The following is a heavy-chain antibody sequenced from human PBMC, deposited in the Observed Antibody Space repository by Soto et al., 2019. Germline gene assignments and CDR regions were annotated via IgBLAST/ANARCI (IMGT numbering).Heavy chain of an antibody. V-gene: IGHV3-23*01. J-gene: IGHJ4*02. D-gene: IGHD6-25*01. CDR2: ISGTGGTT. CDR1: GFTFSSYA. CDR3: AKFFVETGGSSGWPWSFHF. Sequence: EVQLLESGGGLVQPGGSVRLSCAASGFTFSSYARSWVRQAPGKGLEWVSAISGTGGTTYYADSVKGRFTISRDNSRNTLHLQMNSLRAEDTAIYYCAKFFVETGGSSGWPWSFHFWGQGTLVTVSS.